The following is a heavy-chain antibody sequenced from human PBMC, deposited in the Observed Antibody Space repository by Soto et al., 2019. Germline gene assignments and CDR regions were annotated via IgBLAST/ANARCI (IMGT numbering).Heavy chain of an antibody. CDR2: ISSSGSTI. CDR1: VFTFSDYC. V-gene: IGHV3-11*01. CDR3: ARVGPGSFDY. J-gene: IGHJ4*02. Sequence: GSLRLGGAASVFTFSDYCMSWMRQAPGKGLEWVSYISSSGSTIYYADSVKGRFTISRDNAKNSLYLQMNSLRAEDTAVYYCARVGPGSFDYWGQGTLVTVSS.